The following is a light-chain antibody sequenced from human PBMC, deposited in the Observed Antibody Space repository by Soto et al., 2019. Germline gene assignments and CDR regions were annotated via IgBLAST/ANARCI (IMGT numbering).Light chain of an antibody. CDR1: QSISSW. CDR2: KAS. J-gene: IGKJ5*01. V-gene: IGKV1-5*03. Sequence: DIQMTQSPSTLSASVGDGVTITCRASQSISSWLAWYQQKPGKAPKLLIYKASSLESGVPSRFSGSGSGTEFTLTISSLQPDDFATYYRQQYNSYPITFGQGTRLEIK. CDR3: QQYNSYPIT.